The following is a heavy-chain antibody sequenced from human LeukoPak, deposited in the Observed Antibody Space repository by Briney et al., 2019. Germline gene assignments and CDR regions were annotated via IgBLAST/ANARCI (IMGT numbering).Heavy chain of an antibody. CDR2: LSGSGFST. J-gene: IGHJ5*02. CDR3: AKDALRGSGRGSDNWFDP. Sequence: GGSLRLSCAASGFTFGTYVMGWVRQAPGKGLEWVSALSGSGFSTYHADSVKGRFTISRDNSNNTLFLQMNSLRAEDTAVYYCAKDALRGSGRGSDNWFDPWGQGTLVTVSS. D-gene: IGHD3-10*01. V-gene: IGHV3-23*01. CDR1: GFTFGTYV.